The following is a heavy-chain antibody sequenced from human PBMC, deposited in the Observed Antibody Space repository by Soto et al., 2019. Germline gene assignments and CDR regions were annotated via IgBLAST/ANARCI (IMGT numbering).Heavy chain of an antibody. D-gene: IGHD4-4*01. Sequence: GASVKVSCKVSGYTLTELSMHWVRQAPGKGLEWMGGFDPEDGEAIYAQKFQGRVTMTEDTSTDTAYMELSSLRSEDTAVYYCATGSQAHYSYYMDVWGKGTTVTVSS. J-gene: IGHJ6*03. CDR3: ATGSQAHYSYYMDV. CDR1: GYTLTELS. V-gene: IGHV1-24*01. CDR2: FDPEDGEA.